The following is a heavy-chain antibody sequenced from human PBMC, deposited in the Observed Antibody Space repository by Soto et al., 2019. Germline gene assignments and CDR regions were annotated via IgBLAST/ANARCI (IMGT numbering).Heavy chain of an antibody. Sequence: QVQLQESGPGLVKPSQTLSLTCTVSGGSISSGGYYWSWIRQHPGKGLEWIGYIYYSGSTYYNPSRKSRVTISVDTSKNQFSLKLSSVTAADTAVYYCATTTDDIYYYYGMDVWGQGTTVTVSS. CDR2: IYYSGST. J-gene: IGHJ6*02. D-gene: IGHD3-9*01. V-gene: IGHV4-31*03. CDR1: GGSISSGGYY. CDR3: ATTTDDIYYYYGMDV.